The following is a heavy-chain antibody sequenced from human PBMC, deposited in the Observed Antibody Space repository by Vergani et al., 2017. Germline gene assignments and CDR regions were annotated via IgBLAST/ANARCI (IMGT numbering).Heavy chain of an antibody. Sequence: EVQLVQSGAEVKKPGASLKISCPISGYSFTNYWIGSVRQMPGKGVEWMGIIHPADSDTRYSPSFQGQVTISVDKSISTAYLQRSSLRASDSAMYYCARLYGRDSSGSKYFDYWGQGTLVTVSS. CDR3: ARLYGRDSSGSKYFDY. CDR2: IHPADSDT. CDR1: GYSFTNYW. V-gene: IGHV5-51*01. J-gene: IGHJ4*02. D-gene: IGHD3-22*01.